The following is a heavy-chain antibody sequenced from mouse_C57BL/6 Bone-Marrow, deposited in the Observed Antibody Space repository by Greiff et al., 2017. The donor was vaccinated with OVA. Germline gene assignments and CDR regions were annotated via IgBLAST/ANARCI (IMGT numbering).Heavy chain of an antibody. Sequence: EVKLQESGGGFVQPGGSMKLSCAASGFTFSDACMDWVRQSPEKGLEWVAEIRNKANNHATYYDEPVKGRFTISRDDSKSSVYLQMNSLGTEDTGIYDCSRHFYYDYGLAYWGQGTLVTVSA. CDR1: GFTFSDAC. D-gene: IGHD2-4*01. J-gene: IGHJ3*01. CDR2: IRNKANNHAT. V-gene: IGHV6-6*01. CDR3: SRHFYYDYGLAY.